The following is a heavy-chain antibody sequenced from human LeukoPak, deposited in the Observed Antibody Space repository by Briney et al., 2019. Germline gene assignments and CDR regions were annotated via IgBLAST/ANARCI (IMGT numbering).Heavy chain of an antibody. D-gene: IGHD6-19*01. CDR1: GGTFSSYA. Sequence: GASVKVSCKASGGTFSSYAISWVRQAPGQGLEWMGRIIPILGIANYAQKFQGRVTITADKSTSTAYMELSSLRSEDTAVYYCAREVRGSSGSEYFQHWGQGTLVTVSS. CDR3: AREVRGSSGSEYFQH. J-gene: IGHJ1*01. V-gene: IGHV1-69*04. CDR2: IIPILGIA.